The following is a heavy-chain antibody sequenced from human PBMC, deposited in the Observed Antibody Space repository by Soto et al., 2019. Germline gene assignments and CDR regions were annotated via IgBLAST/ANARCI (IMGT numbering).Heavy chain of an antibody. D-gene: IGHD3-10*01. Sequence: PVGSLRLSCAASGFTFSSYAMSWVRQAPGKGLEWVSAISGSGGSTYYADSVKGRFTISRDNSKNTLYLQMNSLRAEDTAVYYCAAYYYGSGSYAYWGQGTLVTVSS. J-gene: IGHJ4*02. CDR2: ISGSGGST. V-gene: IGHV3-23*01. CDR1: GFTFSSYA. CDR3: AAYYYGSGSYAY.